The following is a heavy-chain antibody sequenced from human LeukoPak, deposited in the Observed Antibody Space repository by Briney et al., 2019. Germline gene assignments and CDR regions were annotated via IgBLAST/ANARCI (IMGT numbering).Heavy chain of an antibody. Sequence: SETLSLTCAVYGGSFSGYYWSWIRQPPGKGLEWIGEINHSGSTNYNPSLKSRVTISADTSKNQFSLKLSSVTAADTAVYYCARASSDHYYYGMDVWGQGTTVTVSS. CDR2: INHSGST. D-gene: IGHD2-15*01. CDR1: GGSFSGYY. V-gene: IGHV4-34*01. J-gene: IGHJ6*02. CDR3: ARASSDHYYYGMDV.